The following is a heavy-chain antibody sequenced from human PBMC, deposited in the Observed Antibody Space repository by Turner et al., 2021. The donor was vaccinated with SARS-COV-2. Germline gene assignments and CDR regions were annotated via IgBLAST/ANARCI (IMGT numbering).Heavy chain of an antibody. D-gene: IGHD2-15*01. Sequence: QVQLQESGPGLVKPSATLSLTCTVSGASISGSYWIWVRQPPGKGLEWIGYIHFSGTTNYNPSLRSRVTISLDTSKSQFSLNLRSVTAEDTAVYYCTRELGYCSDGSCRFEYDYWGQGTLVTVSS. CDR3: TRELGYCSDGSCRFEYDY. CDR2: IHFSGTT. J-gene: IGHJ4*02. V-gene: IGHV4-59*01. CDR1: GASISGSY.